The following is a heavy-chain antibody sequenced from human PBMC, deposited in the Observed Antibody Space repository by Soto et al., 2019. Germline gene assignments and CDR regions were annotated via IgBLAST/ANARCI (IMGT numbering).Heavy chain of an antibody. Sequence: GASVKVSCKASGYTFNTYGISWVRQAPGQGLEGMGWISTFNGETRYAQKFQARVTLTTDTFTTTGYMELRSLRSDDTAVYYCARDVRYCSSSTCLIDHWGQGTLVTVSS. CDR2: ISTFNGET. V-gene: IGHV1-18*01. CDR1: GYTFNTYG. J-gene: IGHJ4*02. D-gene: IGHD2-2*01. CDR3: ARDVRYCSSSTCLIDH.